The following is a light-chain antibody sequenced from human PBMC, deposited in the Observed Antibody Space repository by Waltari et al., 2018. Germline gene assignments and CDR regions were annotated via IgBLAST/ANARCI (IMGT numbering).Light chain of an antibody. CDR3: QVWDTGSDQGV. CDR1: NIGSKS. CDR2: YNA. J-gene: IGLJ2*01. Sequence: YALTQPPSVSVAPGKTARNSCGGNNIGSKSVHWFQQKPGQAPVLVIYYNADRPSGIPERFSGSNSGNTASLTISGVEAGDEADYYCQVWDTGSDQGVFGGGTKLTVL. V-gene: IGLV3-21*04.